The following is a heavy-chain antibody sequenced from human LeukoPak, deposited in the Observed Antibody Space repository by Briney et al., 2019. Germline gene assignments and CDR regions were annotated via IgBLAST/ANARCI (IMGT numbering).Heavy chain of an antibody. J-gene: IGHJ1*01. CDR3: ARSVVGTTPWIQH. Sequence: PGGSLRLSCEAFGIIFDDYAMHWVRQAPDKGLEWLAVVSYDGRTTFYADSVKGRLTISRDNSKDTVYLQMNSLRAEDTAVYYCARSVVGTTPWIQHWGQGTLVTVSS. CDR1: GIIFDDYA. CDR2: VSYDGRTT. D-gene: IGHD1-26*01. V-gene: IGHV3-30*14.